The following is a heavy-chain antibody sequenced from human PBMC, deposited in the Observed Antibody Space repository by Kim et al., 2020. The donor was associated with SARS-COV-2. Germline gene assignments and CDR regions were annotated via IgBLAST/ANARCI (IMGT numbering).Heavy chain of an antibody. V-gene: IGHV4-59*13. Sequence: SETLSLTCTVSGGSISSYYWSWIRQPPGKGLEWIGYIYYSGSTNYNPSLKSRVTISVDTSKNQFSLKLSSVTAADTAVYYCARDLAVAGPQRIYYYYGMDVWGQGTTVTVSS. J-gene: IGHJ6*02. D-gene: IGHD6-19*01. CDR2: IYYSGST. CDR3: ARDLAVAGPQRIYYYYGMDV. CDR1: GGSISSYY.